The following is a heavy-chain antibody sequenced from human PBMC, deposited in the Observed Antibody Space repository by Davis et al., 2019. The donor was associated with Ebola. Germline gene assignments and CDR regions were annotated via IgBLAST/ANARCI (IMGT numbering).Heavy chain of an antibody. D-gene: IGHD3-22*01. CDR1: GDSINNYL. V-gene: IGHV4-59*01. Sequence: SETLSLTCTVSGDSINNYLWGWIRQPPGKGLEWIGYISFTGRTTYNPSLESRVTISVDTSKNQFSLKLSSVTAADTAVYYCARATHYYDSSGYGTYNWFDPWGQGTLVTVSS. CDR2: ISFTGRT. CDR3: ARATHYYDSSGYGTYNWFDP. J-gene: IGHJ5*02.